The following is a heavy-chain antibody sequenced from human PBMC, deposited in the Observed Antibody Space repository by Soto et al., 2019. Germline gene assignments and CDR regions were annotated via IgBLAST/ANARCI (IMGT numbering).Heavy chain of an antibody. V-gene: IGHV4-34*01. D-gene: IGHD3-10*01. CDR3: ARDHYYDSGSYYNNWFDP. Sequence: SDTLYLTCAVHGGSFRVYYWNWSRQPPGKGLEWIGEINHTGSTNYNPSLKSRVTISVDTSKNQFSLKLTSVTAADTAVYYCARDHYYDSGSYYNNWFDPWGQGALVS. J-gene: IGHJ5*02. CDR2: INHTGST. CDR1: GGSFRVYY.